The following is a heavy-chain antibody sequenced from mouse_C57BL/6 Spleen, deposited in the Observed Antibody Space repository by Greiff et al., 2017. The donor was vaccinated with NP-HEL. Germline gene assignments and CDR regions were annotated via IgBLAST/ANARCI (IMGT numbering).Heavy chain of an antibody. V-gene: IGHV5-17*01. CDR2: ISSGSSTI. Sequence: EVKLVESGGGLVKPGGSLKLSCAASGFTFSDYGMHWVRQAPEKGLEWVAYISSGSSTIYYADTVKGRFTISRDNAKNTLFLQMNSLRSEDTAMEYWARQGDSYWYFDVWGTGTTVTVSS. CDR3: ARQGDSYWYFDV. D-gene: IGHD2-13*01. J-gene: IGHJ1*03. CDR1: GFTFSDYG.